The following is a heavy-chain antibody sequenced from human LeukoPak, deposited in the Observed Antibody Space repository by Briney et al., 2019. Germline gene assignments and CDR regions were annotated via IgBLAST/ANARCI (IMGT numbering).Heavy chain of an antibody. CDR3: VGSSGWPAY. Sequence: GGSLRLSCAASGFTFIDYDMHWVRQVIGKGLEWVSAIGIRGDTHYSGSVKGRFTISRENAESSLYLQMNSLRAEDTAVYYCVGSSGWPAYRGQGSLVTVSS. CDR1: GFTFIDYD. J-gene: IGHJ4*02. V-gene: IGHV3-13*01. D-gene: IGHD6-19*01. CDR2: IGIRGDT.